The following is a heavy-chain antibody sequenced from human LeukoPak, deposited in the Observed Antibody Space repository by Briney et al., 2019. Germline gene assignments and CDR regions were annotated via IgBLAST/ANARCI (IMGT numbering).Heavy chain of an antibody. CDR1: GYTFTGYH. V-gene: IGHV1-2*02. Sequence: ASVKVSCKASGYTFTGYHMHWVRQAPGQGLEWMGWINPNSGGTNYAQKFQGRVTMTRDTSTSTVYMELSSLRSEDTAVYYCARDVTIFGVVNVNWFDPWGQGTLVTVSS. J-gene: IGHJ5*02. D-gene: IGHD3-3*01. CDR3: ARDVTIFGVVNVNWFDP. CDR2: INPNSGGT.